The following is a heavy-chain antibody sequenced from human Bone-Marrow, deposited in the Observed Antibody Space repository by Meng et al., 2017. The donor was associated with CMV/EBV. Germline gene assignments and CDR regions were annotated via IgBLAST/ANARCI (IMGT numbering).Heavy chain of an antibody. CDR3: AKGDTSSPLQH. CDR2: ISSSSSTI. J-gene: IGHJ4*02. V-gene: IGHV3-48*01. D-gene: IGHD1-26*01. Sequence: GESLKISCAASGFTFSSYSMNWVRQAPGKGLEWVSYISSSSSTIYYADSVKGRFTISRDNPKNTLYLQMNSLRAEDTAVYYCAKGDTSSPLQHWGQGTLVTVSS. CDR1: GFTFSSYS.